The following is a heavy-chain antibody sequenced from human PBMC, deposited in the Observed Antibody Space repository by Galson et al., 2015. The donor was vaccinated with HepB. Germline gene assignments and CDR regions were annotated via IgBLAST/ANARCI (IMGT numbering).Heavy chain of an antibody. J-gene: IGHJ4*02. CDR1: GYSFTSYW. D-gene: IGHD3-22*01. Sequence: QSGAEVKKPGESLRISCKGSGYSFTSYWISWVRQMPGKGLEWMGWIDPSDSYTDYSPSFQGHVTISADKSISTAYLQWSSLKASDTAMYYCARHPFWGSGYPYFDYWGQGTLVTVSS. CDR3: ARHPFWGSGYPYFDY. V-gene: IGHV5-10-1*01. CDR2: IDPSDSYT.